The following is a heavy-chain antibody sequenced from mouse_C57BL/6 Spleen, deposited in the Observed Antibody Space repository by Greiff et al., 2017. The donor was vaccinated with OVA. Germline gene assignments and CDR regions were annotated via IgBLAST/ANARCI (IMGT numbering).Heavy chain of an antibody. Sequence: QVQLQQSGAELVRPGASVTLSCKASGYTFTDYEMHWVKQTPVHGLEWIGAIDPETGGTAYNQKFKGKAILTADKSSSTAYMELRSLTSEDSAVYYCTRCRSYYYGSSSYFDYWGQGTTLTVSS. V-gene: IGHV1-15*01. CDR2: IDPETGGT. D-gene: IGHD1-1*01. CDR1: GYTFTDYE. J-gene: IGHJ2*01. CDR3: TRCRSYYYGSSSYFDY.